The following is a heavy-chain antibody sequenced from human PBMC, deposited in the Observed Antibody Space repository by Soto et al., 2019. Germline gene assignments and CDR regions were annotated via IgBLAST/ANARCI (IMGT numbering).Heavy chain of an antibody. CDR3: ARYITGTTFRFDP. V-gene: IGHV3-11*06. D-gene: IGHD1-7*01. CDR2: ISSSSSYT. CDR1: GFTFSDYY. Sequence: PGGSLRLSCAASGFTFSDYYMSRIRQAPGKGLEWVSYISSSSSYTNYADSVKGRFTISRDNAKNSLYLQMNSLRAEDTAVYYCARYITGTTFRFDPWGQGTLVTVSS. J-gene: IGHJ5*02.